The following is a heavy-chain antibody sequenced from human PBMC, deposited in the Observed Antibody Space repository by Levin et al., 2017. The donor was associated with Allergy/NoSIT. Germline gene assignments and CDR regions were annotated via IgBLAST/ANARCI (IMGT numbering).Heavy chain of an antibody. CDR3: AKDQVAVVFRFYYFDY. D-gene: IGHD6-19*01. Sequence: GGSLRLSCAASGFTFSSYAMSWVRQAPGKGLEWVSAISGSGGSTYYADSVKGRFTISRDNSKNTLYLQMNSLRAEDTAVYYCAKDQVAVVFRFYYFDYWGQGTLVTVSS. CDR1: GFTFSSYA. CDR2: ISGSGGST. V-gene: IGHV3-23*01. J-gene: IGHJ4*02.